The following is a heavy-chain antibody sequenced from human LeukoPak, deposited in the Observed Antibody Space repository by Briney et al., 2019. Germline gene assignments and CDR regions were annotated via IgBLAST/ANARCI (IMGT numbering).Heavy chain of an antibody. CDR1: GGTFSSYA. Sequence: SVKVSCKASGGTFSSYAISWVRQAPGQGLEWIGGIIPIFGTANYAQNFQGRVTITADESTSTAYMELSSLRSEDTAVYYCARETTTVTTSDWFDPWGQGTLVTVSS. D-gene: IGHD4-17*01. CDR2: IIPIFGTA. J-gene: IGHJ5*02. CDR3: ARETTTVTTSDWFDP. V-gene: IGHV1-69*01.